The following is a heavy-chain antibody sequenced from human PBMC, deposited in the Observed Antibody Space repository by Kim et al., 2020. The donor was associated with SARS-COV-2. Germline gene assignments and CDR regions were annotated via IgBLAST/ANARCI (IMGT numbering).Heavy chain of an antibody. CDR1: GYSFTSYW. Sequence: GESLKISCKGSGYSFTSYWISWVRQMPGKGLEWMGRIDPSDSYTNYSPSFQGHVTISADKSISTAYLQWSSLKASDTAMYYCARLPVDTAMVNYNWFDPWGQGTLVTVSS. CDR3: ARLPVDTAMVNYNWFDP. V-gene: IGHV5-10-1*01. D-gene: IGHD5-18*01. CDR2: IDPSDSYT. J-gene: IGHJ5*02.